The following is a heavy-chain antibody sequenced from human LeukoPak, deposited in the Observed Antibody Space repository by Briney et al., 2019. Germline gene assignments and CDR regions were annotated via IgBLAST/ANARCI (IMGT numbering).Heavy chain of an antibody. CDR1: GFTICPYA. Sequence: PGGSLRLSCAASGFTICPYAMYGVRHGPGRGVEWVSVIKADGSGTFYADSVRGRFTTSRDNSKNSLYLQMNSLTREDTALYYCATWAFYHNLDVWGQGTTVIVSS. J-gene: IGHJ6*02. CDR2: IKADGSGT. D-gene: IGHD2/OR15-2a*01. V-gene: IGHV3-43*02. CDR3: ATWAFYHNLDV.